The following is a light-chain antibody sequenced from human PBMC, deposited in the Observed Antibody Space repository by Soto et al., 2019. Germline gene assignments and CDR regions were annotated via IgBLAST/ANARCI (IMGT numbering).Light chain of an antibody. J-gene: IGKJ1*01. CDR1: QSISSW. CDR3: QQYNSYPWT. Sequence: DIQMTQSPSTLSASVGDRVTITCRASQSISSWLDWYQQKPGKAPKLLIYKASSLESGVPLRFSGSGSGAEFTLTISSLQPDDFATYHCQQYNSYPWTFGQGTKVEIK. V-gene: IGKV1-5*03. CDR2: KAS.